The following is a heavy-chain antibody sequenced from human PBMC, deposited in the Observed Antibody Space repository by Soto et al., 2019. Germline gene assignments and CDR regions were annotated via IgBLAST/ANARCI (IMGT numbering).Heavy chain of an antibody. CDR2: IIPIFGTA. V-gene: IGHV1-69*13. D-gene: IGHD2-21*02. J-gene: IGHJ4*02. CDR1: GGTFSSYA. Sequence: SVKVSCKASGGTFSSYAISWVRQAPGQGLEWMGGIIPIFGTANYAQKFQGRVTITADESTSTAYMELSSLRSEDTAVYYCASSAYCGGDCYWGLDYWGQGTLVTVSS. CDR3: ASSAYCGGDCYWGLDY.